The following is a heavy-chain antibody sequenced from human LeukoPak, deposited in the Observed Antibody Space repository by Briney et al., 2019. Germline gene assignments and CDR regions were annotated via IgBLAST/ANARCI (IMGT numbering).Heavy chain of an antibody. V-gene: IGHV3-23*01. CDR1: GFTFSSYA. J-gene: IGHJ4*02. CDR3: APPPLYSSSWYSGY. CDR2: ISGSGGST. D-gene: IGHD6-13*01. Sequence: PGGSLRLSCAASGFTFSSYAMSWVRQAPGKGLEWVSAISGSGGSTYYADSVKGRFTISRDNSKNTLYLQMNSLRAEDTAVYYCAPPPLYSSSWYSGYWGQGTLVTVSS.